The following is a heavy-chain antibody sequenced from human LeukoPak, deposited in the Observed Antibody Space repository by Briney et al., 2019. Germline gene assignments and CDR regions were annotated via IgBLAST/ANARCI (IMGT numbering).Heavy chain of an antibody. D-gene: IGHD2-2*01. V-gene: IGHV4-59*12. J-gene: IGHJ3*02. CDR1: GGSISSYY. CDR2: IYYSGST. Sequence: SETLSLTCTVPGGSISSYYWSWIRQPPGKGLEWIGYIYYSGSTYYNPSLKSRVTISVDTSKNQFSLKLSSVTAADTAVYYCARDPVLGYCSSTSCYSDAFDIWGQGTMVTVSS. CDR3: ARDPVLGYCSSTSCYSDAFDI.